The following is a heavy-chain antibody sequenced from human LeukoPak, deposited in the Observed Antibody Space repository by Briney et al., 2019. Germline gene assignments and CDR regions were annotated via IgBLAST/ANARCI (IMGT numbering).Heavy chain of an antibody. V-gene: IGHV4-4*02. D-gene: IGHD2-2*02. CDR2: VYHNGTP. Sequence: SGTLSLTCAVSVGSISSGNWWSWVRQSPGKGLEWIGEVYHNGTPNYNPSPKSRVTISADTFKNHFSLKLTSVTAADTAVYYCATAPILRGEAGEQYKYGMDVWGQGTTVIVSS. J-gene: IGHJ6*02. CDR3: ATAPILRGEAGEQYKYGMDV. CDR1: VGSISSGNW.